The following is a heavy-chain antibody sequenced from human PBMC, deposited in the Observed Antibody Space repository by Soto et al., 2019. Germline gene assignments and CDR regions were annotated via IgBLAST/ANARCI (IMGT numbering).Heavy chain of an antibody. CDR2: IKNKIAGGTT. D-gene: IGHD5-18*01. CDR1: GFTFSNTW. CDR3: TTGYGSPGWDGY. J-gene: IGHJ4*02. Sequence: VQLVESGGDLVKPGGSLRLSCAASGFTFSNTWMNWVRQAPGKGLEWVGLIKNKIAGGTTDYAAPVKGRFTISRDDSKNMLYLQMNSLKTEDTAVYYCTTGYGSPGWDGYWGQGTLVTVSS. V-gene: IGHV3-15*07.